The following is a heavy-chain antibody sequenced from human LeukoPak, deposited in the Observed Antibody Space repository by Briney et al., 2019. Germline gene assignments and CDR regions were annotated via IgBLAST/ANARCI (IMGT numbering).Heavy chain of an antibody. J-gene: IGHJ4*02. CDR1: GGSISSSNW. V-gene: IGHV4-4*02. CDR3: ARELYDSSGYRLDY. Sequence: SETLSLTCAVSGGSISSSNWWSWVRQPPGKGLQWIGEIYHSGSTNYNPSLKSRVTISVDTSKNQFSLKLSSVTAADTAVYYCARELYDSSGYRLDYWGQGTLVTVSS. CDR2: IYHSGST. D-gene: IGHD3-22*01.